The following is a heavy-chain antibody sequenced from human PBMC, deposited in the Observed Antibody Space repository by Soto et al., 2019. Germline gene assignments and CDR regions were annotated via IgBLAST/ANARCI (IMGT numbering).Heavy chain of an antibody. CDR1: GYTFTSYG. J-gene: IGHJ4*02. V-gene: IGHV1-18*01. D-gene: IGHD4-17*01. CDR3: ARDWVGDLAY. CDR2: ISGYNGDT. Sequence: QVQLVQSGGEVKQPGDSVKVSCKTSGYTFTSYGISWVRQAPGQGLEWMGWISGYNGDTKYVQKFQGRVTSTTDTSTNTAYMEVRSLRSDDTAVYYCARDWVGDLAYWGQGTLVTVSS.